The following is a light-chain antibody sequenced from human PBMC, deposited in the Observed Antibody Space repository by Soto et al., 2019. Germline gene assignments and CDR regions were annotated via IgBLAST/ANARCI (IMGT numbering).Light chain of an antibody. J-gene: IGLJ1*01. Sequence: QSVLTQPPSASGSPGQSVAISCTGTSSDIGGYNFVSWYQQHPGKAPKLMIYEVTKRPSGVPDRFSGSKSGNTATLIVSGIQAEDEADYYCSSHGGNSNNYVFGTGTKLTVL. CDR1: SSDIGGYNF. CDR3: SSHGGNSNNYV. CDR2: EVT. V-gene: IGLV2-8*01.